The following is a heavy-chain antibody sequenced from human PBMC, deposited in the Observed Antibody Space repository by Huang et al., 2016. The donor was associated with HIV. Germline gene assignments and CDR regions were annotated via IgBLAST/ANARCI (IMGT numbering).Heavy chain of an antibody. CDR2: VTNDGNEK. CDR3: LPARHVSHYYYMDV. Sequence: QGQLVESGGGVVQPGRPLRLSCAASGFSFTSYDMQWVRQVPGEGMDWVAFVTNDGNEKYYADSVKGQFSSSRDKFKNTLYLQMNSLRTGDTAVDYGLPARHVSHYYYMDVWGKGTTVIVSS. CDR1: GFSFTSYD. V-gene: IGHV3-30*03. J-gene: IGHJ6*03.